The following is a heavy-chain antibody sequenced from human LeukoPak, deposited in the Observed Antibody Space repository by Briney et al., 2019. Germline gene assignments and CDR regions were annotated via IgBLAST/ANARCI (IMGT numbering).Heavy chain of an antibody. CDR2: INHSGST. V-gene: IGHV4-34*01. CDR3: ARLGVVPAAIYYYYYMDV. D-gene: IGHD2-2*01. CDR1: GGSFSGYY. J-gene: IGHJ6*03. Sequence: SETLSLTCAVYGGSFSGYYWSWIRQPPGKGLEWIGEINHSGSTNYNPSLKSRVTISVDTSKNQFSLKLSSVTAADTAVYYCARLGVVPAAIYYYYYMDVWGKGTTVTISS.